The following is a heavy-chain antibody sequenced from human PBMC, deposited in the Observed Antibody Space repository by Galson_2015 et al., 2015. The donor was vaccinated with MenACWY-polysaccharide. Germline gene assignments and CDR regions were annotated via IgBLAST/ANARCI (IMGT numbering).Heavy chain of an antibody. J-gene: IGHJ6*02. V-gene: IGHV4-59*01. D-gene: IGHD2-8*02. CDR3: ARGPRGVLYYAMDV. CDR1: GDSIRTYH. Sequence: ETLSLTCTVSGDSIRTYHWSWIRQPPGKGLEWIGYIHYSGASNYNPSLRGRISISIDTSKNQVSLQLNSVTSVGAAVYYCARGPRGVLYYAMDVWGQGTTVAVSS. CDR2: IHYSGAS.